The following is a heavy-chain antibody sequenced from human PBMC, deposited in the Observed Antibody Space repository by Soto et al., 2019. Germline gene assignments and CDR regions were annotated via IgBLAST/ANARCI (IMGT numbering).Heavy chain of an antibody. CDR3: VRGSRANCFDL. Sequence: PGGSLRLSCVASGFPYSVYSMDWVRQVPGKGLEWLAYVSPGGDTVHYADSVNGRFFISRDTPRNSVFLQMNSLRHGDTAVYYCVRGSRANCFDLWGPGTVVTVSS. CDR1: GFPYSVYS. V-gene: IGHV3-48*02. CDR2: VSPGGDTV. J-gene: IGHJ3*01.